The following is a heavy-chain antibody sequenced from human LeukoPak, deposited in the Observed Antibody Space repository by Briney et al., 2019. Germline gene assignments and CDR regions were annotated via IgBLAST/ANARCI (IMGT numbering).Heavy chain of an antibody. CDR3: ARDPPKDIVVVPAAPAGY. CDR2: ISKDGSNK. D-gene: IGHD2-2*01. CDR1: GFTFSNYG. Sequence: PGGSLRLSCAASGFTFSNYGMHWVRQAPGKGLEWVAVISKDGSNKYYADSVKGRFTISRDNSKNTLYLQMNSLRAEDTAVYYCARDPPKDIVVVPAAPAGYWGQGTLVTVSS. V-gene: IGHV3-30*03. J-gene: IGHJ4*02.